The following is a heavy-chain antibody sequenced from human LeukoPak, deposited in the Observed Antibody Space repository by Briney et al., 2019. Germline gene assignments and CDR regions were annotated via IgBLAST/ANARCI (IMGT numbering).Heavy chain of an antibody. CDR1: GGSISSSSYY. V-gene: IGHV4-39*01. Sequence: TSETLSLTCTVSGGSISSSSYYWGWIRQPPGKGLEWIGSIYYSGSTYYNPSLKSRVTISVDTSKNQFSLKLSSVTAADTAVYYCARIEGGSGRLPDYWGQGTLVTVSS. D-gene: IGHD3-10*01. CDR3: ARIEGGSGRLPDY. J-gene: IGHJ4*02. CDR2: IYYSGST.